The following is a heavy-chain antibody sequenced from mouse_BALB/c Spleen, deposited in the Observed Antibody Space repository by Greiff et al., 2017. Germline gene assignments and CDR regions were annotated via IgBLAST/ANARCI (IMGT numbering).Heavy chain of an antibody. Sequence: DVKLVESGGGLVKPGGSLKLSCAASGFTFSSYTMSWVRQTPEKRLEWVATISSGGGNTYYPDSVKGRFTISRDNAKNNLYLQMSSLRSEDTALYYCARYYYDYSYWYFDVWGAGTTVTVSS. D-gene: IGHD2-4*01. CDR1: GFTFSSYT. V-gene: IGHV5-9*03. CDR3: ARYYYDYSYWYFDV. CDR2: ISSGGGNT. J-gene: IGHJ1*01.